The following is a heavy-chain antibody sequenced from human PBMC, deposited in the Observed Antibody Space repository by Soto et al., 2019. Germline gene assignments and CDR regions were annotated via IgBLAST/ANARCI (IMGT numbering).Heavy chain of an antibody. Sequence: EVQLVQSGAEVKKPGESLKISCKGSGYSFTSYWIGWVRQMPGKGLEWMGIIYPGDSDTRYSPSFQGQVTISADKSISTAYLQWSSLKASDTAMYYCARRVAVVPGVSALHHFDYWGQGTLVTVSS. CDR3: ARRVAVVPGVSALHHFDY. CDR1: GYSFTSYW. D-gene: IGHD6-19*01. CDR2: IYPGDSDT. J-gene: IGHJ4*02. V-gene: IGHV5-51*03.